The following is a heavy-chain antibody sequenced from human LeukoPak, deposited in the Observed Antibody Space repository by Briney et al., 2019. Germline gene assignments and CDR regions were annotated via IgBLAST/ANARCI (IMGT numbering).Heavy chain of an antibody. CDR3: ALAPNSNWFDF. D-gene: IGHD2-8*01. Sequence: SETLSLTCTVSGDSTSNFYWNWIRQSPVKGLEWIGNIHYSGSSVYNPSLKSRGTISIDTSRRQFFLKLNSVTAADTAVYFCALAPNSNWFDFWGPGILVTVSS. CDR1: GDSTSNFY. V-gene: IGHV4-59*03. J-gene: IGHJ5*01. CDR2: IHYSGSS.